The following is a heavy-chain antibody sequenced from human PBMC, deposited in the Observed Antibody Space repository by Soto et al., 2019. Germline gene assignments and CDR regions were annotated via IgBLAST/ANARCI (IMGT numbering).Heavy chain of an antibody. D-gene: IGHD3-10*01. J-gene: IGHJ4*02. CDR2: INHSGST. V-gene: IGHV4-34*01. Sequence: SETLSLTCAVYGGSFSGYYWSWIRQPPGKGLEWIGEINHSGSTNYNPSLKSRVTISVDTSKNQFSLKLSSVTAADTAVYYCAMPLFFSPGTPNKNRRITMVRGVISNWGQGTLVTVSS. CDR3: AMPLFFSPGTPNKNRRITMVRGVISN. CDR1: GGSFSGYY.